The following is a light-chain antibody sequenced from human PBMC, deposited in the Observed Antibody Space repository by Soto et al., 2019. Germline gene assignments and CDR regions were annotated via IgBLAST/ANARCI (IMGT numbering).Light chain of an antibody. CDR2: DAS. V-gene: IGKV3-11*01. CDR3: QQRVDWLT. J-gene: IGKJ4*01. Sequence: EIVLTQSPGTLSLSPGDRATLSCRASQSVSIYLAWYQQKPGQAPMLLIYDASNRVTGIPARFSGSGSGTDFTLTISSVEPEDFAGYYCQQRVDWLTFGGGTKLEIK. CDR1: QSVSIY.